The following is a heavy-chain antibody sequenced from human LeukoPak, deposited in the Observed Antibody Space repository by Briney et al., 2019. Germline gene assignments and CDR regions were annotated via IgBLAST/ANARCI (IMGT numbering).Heavy chain of an antibody. J-gene: IGHJ3*02. D-gene: IGHD6-19*01. V-gene: IGHV3-21*01. CDR2: ISSSSSYI. CDR1: GFTFSSYS. Sequence: GGSLRLSCAASGFTFSSYSMNWVRQAPGKGLEWVSSISSSSSYIYYADSVKGRFTISRDNAKNSPYLQMNSLRAEDTAVYYCAVYSSGWYPNDAFDIWGQGTMVTVSS. CDR3: AVYSSGWYPNDAFDI.